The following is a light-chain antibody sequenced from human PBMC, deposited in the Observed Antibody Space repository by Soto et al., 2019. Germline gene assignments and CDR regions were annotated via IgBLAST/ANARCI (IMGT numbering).Light chain of an antibody. CDR2: GAS. CDR3: QQYGNSPPYS. V-gene: IGKV3-20*01. CDR1: QSVSRSH. J-gene: IGKJ2*03. Sequence: EIVLTQSPGTLSLSPGERATLSCRASQSVSRSHLAWYQQKPGQAPRLLIYGASSRATGIADRFSGGGSGTDFSLTISRLEHKDFAVYYCQQYGNSPPYSFGQGTTVEIK.